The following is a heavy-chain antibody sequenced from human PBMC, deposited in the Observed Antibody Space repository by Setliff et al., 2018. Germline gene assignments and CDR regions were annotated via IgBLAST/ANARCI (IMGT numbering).Heavy chain of an antibody. Sequence: SETLSLTCSVSGGSISSGSYYWGWIRQSPGKGLEWIGSMYYSGSTYYNPSLKGRVTLPVDTTKNQFSLKLTSMTAADTAVYFCARHLLVQGTYHFDYWGQGSPVTVSS. CDR2: MYYSGST. V-gene: IGHV4-39*01. D-gene: IGHD3-10*01. J-gene: IGHJ4*02. CDR3: ARHLLVQGTYHFDY. CDR1: GGSISSGSYY.